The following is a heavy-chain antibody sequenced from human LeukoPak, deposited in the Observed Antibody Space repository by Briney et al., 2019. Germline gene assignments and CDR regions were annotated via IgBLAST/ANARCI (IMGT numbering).Heavy chain of an antibody. CDR3: ARDPGRAGYYYMDV. D-gene: IGHD3-10*01. CDR1: GFTFSSYE. Sequence: GGSLRLSCAASGFTFSSYEMNWVRQAPGKGLEWVSYISSSGSTIYYADSVKGRFTISRDNAKNSLYLQMNSLRAEDTAVYYCARDPGRAGYYYMDVWGKGTTVTISS. CDR2: ISSSGSTI. V-gene: IGHV3-48*03. J-gene: IGHJ6*03.